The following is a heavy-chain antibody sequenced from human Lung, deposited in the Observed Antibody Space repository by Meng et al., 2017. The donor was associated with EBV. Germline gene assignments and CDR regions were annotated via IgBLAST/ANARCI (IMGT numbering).Heavy chain of an antibody. CDR2: ISCYNGDT. V-gene: IGHV1-18*01. CDR1: GYTFTHHG. D-gene: IGHD6-19*01. J-gene: IGHJ4*02. Sequence: QLQLMQSGAEVKKPGASVRCSCKASGYTFTHHGISWIRQAPGQGLEWMGWISCYNGDTNYAQKFQGRVTMTTDTSTSTAYMDLRSLRSDDTAVYYCARDPSNTSGRYAYFDYWGQGTLVTGSS. CDR3: ARDPSNTSGRYAYFDY.